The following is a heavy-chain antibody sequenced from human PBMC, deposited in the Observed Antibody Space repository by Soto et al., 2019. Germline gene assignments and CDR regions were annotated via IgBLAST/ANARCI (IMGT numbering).Heavy chain of an antibody. Sequence: GGSLRLSCAASGFTFSSYAMHWVRQAPGKGLEWVAAISYDGSNKYYADSVKGRFTISRDNSKNTLYLQMNSLRAEDTAVYYCARSSYYDFWSGYYSDYYYYGMDVWGQGTTVTVSS. V-gene: IGHV3-30-3*01. J-gene: IGHJ6*02. CDR2: ISYDGSNK. CDR3: ARSSYYDFWSGYYSDYYYYGMDV. CDR1: GFTFSSYA. D-gene: IGHD3-3*01.